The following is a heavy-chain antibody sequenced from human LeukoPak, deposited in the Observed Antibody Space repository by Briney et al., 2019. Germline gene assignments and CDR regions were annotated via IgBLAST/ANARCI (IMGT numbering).Heavy chain of an antibody. CDR3: ASNEPIVVVTATSFGGY. J-gene: IGHJ4*02. D-gene: IGHD2-21*02. Sequence: GGSLRLSCAASGFTFSSHSMNWVRQAPGKGLEWVSSISSSSSYIYYADSVKGRFTISRDNAKNSLYLQMNSLRAEDTAVYYCASNEPIVVVTATSFGGYWGQGTLVTVSS. V-gene: IGHV3-21*01. CDR2: ISSSSSYI. CDR1: GFTFSSHS.